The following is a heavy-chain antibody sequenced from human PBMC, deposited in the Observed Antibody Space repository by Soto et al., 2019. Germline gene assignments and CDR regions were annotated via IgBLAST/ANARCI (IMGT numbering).Heavy chain of an antibody. CDR2: VYYTGTT. D-gene: IGHD6-25*01. CDR1: GGSISDHF. CDR3: ARQRRDFDY. Sequence: SETLSLTCTVSGGSISDHFWGWIRQPPGKGLEWIGYVYYTGTTHCNPSLKSRVTMSTDTSKNQFSLKLSSVTAADTAVYYCARQRRDFDYWGQGSLVTVSS. J-gene: IGHJ4*02. V-gene: IGHV4-59*11.